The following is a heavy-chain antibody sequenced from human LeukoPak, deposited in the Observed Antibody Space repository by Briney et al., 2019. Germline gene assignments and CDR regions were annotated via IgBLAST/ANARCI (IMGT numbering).Heavy chain of an antibody. CDR3: ARDIGSGYSYGLYNWFDP. D-gene: IGHD5-18*01. CDR1: GYTFTGYY. J-gene: IGHJ5*02. CDR2: INPNTGGT. Sequence: ASVKVSCAASGYTFTGYYMHWVRQAPGQGLEWMGWINPNTGGTNYAQNLQGRVTITSDTAITTAYMELSRLRSDDTAVYYCARDIGSGYSYGLYNWFDPWGQGTLVTVSS. V-gene: IGHV1-2*02.